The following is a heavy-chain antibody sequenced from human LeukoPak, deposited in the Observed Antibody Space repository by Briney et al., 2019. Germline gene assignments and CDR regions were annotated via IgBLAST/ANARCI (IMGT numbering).Heavy chain of an antibody. CDR2: IYYSGST. Sequence: PSETLSLTCTVSGGSISSSSYYWGWIRQPPGQGLEWIGSIYYSGSTYYNPSLKSRITIPVDTSKNQFSLKLSSVTAADTAVYYGASRHYYDSSGPFVDYWGQGTLVTVSS. D-gene: IGHD3-22*01. V-gene: IGHV4-39*01. CDR1: GGSISSSSYY. CDR3: ASRHYYDSSGPFVDY. J-gene: IGHJ4*02.